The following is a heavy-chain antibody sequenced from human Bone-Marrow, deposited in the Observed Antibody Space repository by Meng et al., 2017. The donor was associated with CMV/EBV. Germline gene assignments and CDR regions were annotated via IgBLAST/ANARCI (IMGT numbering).Heavy chain of an antibody. CDR2: INHSGST. CDR3: ARAKGSGWYEVDYYYGMDV. J-gene: IGHJ6*02. V-gene: IGHV4-34*01. Sequence: SETLSLTCAVYGGSFSGYYWSWIRQPPGKGLEWIGEINHSGSTNYNPSLKSRVTISVDTSKNQFSLKLSSVTAADTAVYYCARAKGSGWYEVDYYYGMDVWGQGTTVTVSS. CDR1: GGSFSGYY. D-gene: IGHD6-19*01.